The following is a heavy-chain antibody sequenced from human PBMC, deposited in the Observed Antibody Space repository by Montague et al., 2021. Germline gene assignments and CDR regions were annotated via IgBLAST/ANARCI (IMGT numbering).Heavy chain of an antibody. CDR1: GASFNYGDYY. J-gene: IGHJ4*02. V-gene: IGHV4-31*03. Sequence: TLSLTCNVSGASFNYGDYYWTWIRQRPGKGLEWIGYIHYTGNTQYNPSLNSRLTLSVDTSKNQFSLMLNSVTAADTAVYYCARDVGRYTHVGYFDSWGQGTRVIVSS. CDR3: ARDVGRYTHVGYFDS. CDR2: IHYTGNT. D-gene: IGHD2-2*02.